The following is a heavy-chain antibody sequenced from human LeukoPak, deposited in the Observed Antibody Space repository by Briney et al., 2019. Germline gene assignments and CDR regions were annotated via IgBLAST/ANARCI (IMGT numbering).Heavy chain of an antibody. J-gene: IGHJ3*02. V-gene: IGHV4-61*02. D-gene: IGHD3-22*01. CDR1: GGSISSGSYY. CDR2: IYTSGST. CDR3: ARAYYDSSGYYGEELHAFDI. Sequence: SETLSLTCTVSGGSISSGSYYWRWIRQPAGKGLEWIGRIYTSGSTNYNPSLKSRVTISVDTSKNQFSLKLSPVTAADTAVYYCARAYYDSSGYYGEELHAFDIWGQGTMVTVSS.